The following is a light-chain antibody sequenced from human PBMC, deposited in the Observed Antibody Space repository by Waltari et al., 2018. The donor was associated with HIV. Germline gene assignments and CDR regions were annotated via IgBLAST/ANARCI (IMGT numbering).Light chain of an antibody. CDR2: AAS. V-gene: IGKV1-27*01. CDR1: QCIRNG. J-gene: IGKJ1*01. CDR3: QNYDTAPRT. Sequence: DIQMTQSPSSLSASVGDRVTITCRASQCIRNGLAWYQQKPGKVPKLLIYAASTFQSGVPSRFSVSGSGTDFTLTISSLQPEDVASYYCQNYDTAPRTFGQGTKVEIK.